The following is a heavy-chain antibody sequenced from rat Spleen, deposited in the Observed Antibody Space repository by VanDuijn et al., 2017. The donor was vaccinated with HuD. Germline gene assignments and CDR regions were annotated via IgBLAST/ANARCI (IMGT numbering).Heavy chain of an antibody. D-gene: IGHD5-1*01. CDR1: GFTFSDFY. J-gene: IGHJ3*01. V-gene: IGHV5-20*01. CDR2: ISYDGSST. Sequence: EVQLVESDGGLVQPGRSLKLSCVASGFTFSDFYMAWVCQAPTKGLEWVATISYDGSSTYYRDSVKGRFTISRDNAKNTGYLQMNNLMSEDTAIYYCTAGGLGARNWFAYWGQGTLVTVSS. CDR3: TAGGLGARNWFAY.